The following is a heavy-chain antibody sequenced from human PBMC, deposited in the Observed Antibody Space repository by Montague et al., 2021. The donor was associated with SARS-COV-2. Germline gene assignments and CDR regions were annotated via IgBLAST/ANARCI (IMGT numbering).Heavy chain of an antibody. CDR2: INHSGTS. D-gene: IGHD3-10*01. V-gene: IGHV4-34*01. CDR1: GGSFTENF. Sequence: SETLSLTCAVYGGSFTENFWTWIRQPPGKGLEWIGEINHSGTSNYNASLRSRVTTSIDTAKNQFSLRLSALATADTAVYYCARGRSTRVRGVIFTSYYYYYYGIDVWGQGTTVTVSS. J-gene: IGHJ6*02. CDR3: ARGRSTRVRGVIFTSYYYYYYGIDV.